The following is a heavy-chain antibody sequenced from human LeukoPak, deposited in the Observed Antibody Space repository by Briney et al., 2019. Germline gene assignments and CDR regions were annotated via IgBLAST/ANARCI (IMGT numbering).Heavy chain of an antibody. CDR2: ISAYNGNT. V-gene: IGHV1-18*01. Sequence: ASVKVSCKASGYTFTSYVISWVRQAPGQELEWMGWISAYNGNTNYAQKLQGRVTMTTDTSTSTAYKELRSLRSDDTAVYYCARDLEEYCTNGVCYYFDYWGQGTLVTVSS. CDR3: ARDLEEYCTNGVCYYFDY. D-gene: IGHD2-8*01. CDR1: GYTFTSYV. J-gene: IGHJ4*02.